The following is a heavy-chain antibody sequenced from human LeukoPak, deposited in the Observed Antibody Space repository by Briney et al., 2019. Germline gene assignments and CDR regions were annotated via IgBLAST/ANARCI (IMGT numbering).Heavy chain of an antibody. CDR3: ARRYCSGTSCNPYFFDL. D-gene: IGHD2-2*01. CDR2: IVPGASDSNI. J-gene: IGHJ4*02. Sequence: NRGGSLKISCKGSGYSFTDYWIGWVRQMPGQGLEWMAIIVPGASDSNIRYSPSFQGHVTVSADKSITTAYLHWSSLQASDTAIYYCARRYCSGTSCNPYFFDLWGQGTLVTVSS. V-gene: IGHV5-51*01. CDR1: GYSFTDYW.